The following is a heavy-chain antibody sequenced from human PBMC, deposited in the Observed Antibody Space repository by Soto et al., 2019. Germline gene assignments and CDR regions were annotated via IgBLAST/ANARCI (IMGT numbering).Heavy chain of an antibody. CDR2: IIPILGIA. J-gene: IGHJ4*02. V-gene: IGHV1-69*02. D-gene: IGHD2-21*02. CDR1: GGTFSSYT. Sequence: QVQLVQSGAEVKKPGSSVKVSCKASGGTFSSYTISWVRQAPGQGLEWMGRIIPILGIANYAQKFQGRVTITADKSTSTAYMELSSLSSEDTAVYYCARGRDCGGDCYFDYWGQGTLVTVSS. CDR3: ARGRDCGGDCYFDY.